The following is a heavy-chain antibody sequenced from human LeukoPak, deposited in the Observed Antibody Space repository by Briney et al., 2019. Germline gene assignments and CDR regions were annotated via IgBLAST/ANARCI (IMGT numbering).Heavy chain of an antibody. CDR2: ISSSSSYI. CDR1: GFTFSSYS. J-gene: IGHJ4*02. D-gene: IGHD3-16*02. CDR3: ARAPSGVIHFDY. V-gene: IGHV3-21*01. Sequence: GSLRLSCAASGFTFSSYSMNWVRQAPGKGLEWVSSISSSSSYIYYADSVKGRFTISRDNAKNSLYLQMNSLRAEDTAVYYCARAPSGVIHFDYWGRGTLVTVSS.